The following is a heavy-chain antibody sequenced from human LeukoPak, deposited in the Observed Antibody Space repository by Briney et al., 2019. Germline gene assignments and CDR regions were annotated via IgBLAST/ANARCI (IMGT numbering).Heavy chain of an antibody. CDR2: IIPIFGTA. V-gene: IGHV1-69*13. CDR1: GGTFSSYA. Sequence: SVKVSCKASGGTFSSYAISWVRQAPGQGLEWMGGIIPIFGTANYAQKFQGRVTVTADESTSTAYMELSSLRSEDTAVYYCALRPISPSTVTDYFDYWGQGTLVTVSS. D-gene: IGHD4-17*01. J-gene: IGHJ4*02. CDR3: ALRPISPSTVTDYFDY.